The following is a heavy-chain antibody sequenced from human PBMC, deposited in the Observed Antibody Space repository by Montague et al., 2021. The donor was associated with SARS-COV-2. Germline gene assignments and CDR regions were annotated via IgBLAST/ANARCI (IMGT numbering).Heavy chain of an antibody. J-gene: IGHJ4*02. D-gene: IGHD3-9*01. CDR1: GGSFSSYY. Sequence: SETLSLTCAVYGGSFSSYYYAWVRQSPTKGLEWIGEIHHSGKPTYKPSLRRRVAISVDTSKNQFSLKLSSVTAADTAVYYCARSRENYDILTGYPYYFDYWGQGTLVTVSS. CDR2: IHHSGKP. V-gene: IGHV4-34*01. CDR3: ARSRENYDILTGYPYYFDY.